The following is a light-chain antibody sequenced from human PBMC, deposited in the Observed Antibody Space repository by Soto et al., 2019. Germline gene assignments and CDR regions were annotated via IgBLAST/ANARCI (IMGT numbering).Light chain of an antibody. V-gene: IGKV2-30*01. CDR1: QSLVYSDGNTF. Sequence: DVVMTQSPLSLPVTLGQPASISCRSSQSLVYSDGNTFLNWFQQRPGQSPRRLIYKVSNRDSGVLDRISGSGSGTEFSLKISRVEAVDVEVYFYCMQGTDWPPTFGQGTKVEIK. J-gene: IGKJ1*01. CDR3: MQGTDWPPT. CDR2: KVS.